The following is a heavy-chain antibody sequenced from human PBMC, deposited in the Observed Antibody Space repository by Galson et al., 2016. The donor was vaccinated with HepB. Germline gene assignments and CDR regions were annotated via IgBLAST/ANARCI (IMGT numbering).Heavy chain of an antibody. CDR3: AKGFGATYYDILTGNHG. D-gene: IGHD3-9*01. CDR2: ISGSGGST. V-gene: IGHV3-23*01. Sequence: SLRLSCAASGFALGGYAMSWVRQAPGKGLEWVSGISGSGGSTYYADSVKGRFSISRDNLKNTVDLQMNSLRAEDTAVYYCAKGFGATYYDILTGNHGWGQGTLVTVSS. J-gene: IGHJ4*02. CDR1: GFALGGYA.